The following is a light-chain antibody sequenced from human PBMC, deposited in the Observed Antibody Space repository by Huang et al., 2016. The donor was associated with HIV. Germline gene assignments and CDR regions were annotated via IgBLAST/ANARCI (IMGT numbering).Light chain of an antibody. Sequence: DIQMTQSPSSLSASVGDRVTITCQASQDISNSLNWYQQKPGKAPKLLIYDASNLETGVPSRFSGSGSGTYFTFTISSLQPEDIATYYCQHFDNLALTFGGGTKVQIK. CDR1: QDISNS. CDR2: DAS. V-gene: IGKV1-33*01. CDR3: QHFDNLALT. J-gene: IGKJ4*01.